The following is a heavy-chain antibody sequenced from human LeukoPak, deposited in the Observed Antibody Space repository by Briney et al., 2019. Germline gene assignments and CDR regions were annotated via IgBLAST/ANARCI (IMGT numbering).Heavy chain of an antibody. CDR2: INQDGSDK. CDR1: GYTFSSYW. D-gene: IGHD7-27*01. CDR3: ASADWGSVDY. V-gene: IGHV3-7*02. Sequence: GGSLRLSCADSGYTFSSYWMSWVRQAPGKGLEWVANINQDGSDKYYVDSVKGRFNISRDNARNSLYQQMNSLRAEDTAVYYCASADWGSVDYWGQGTLVTVSS. J-gene: IGHJ4*02.